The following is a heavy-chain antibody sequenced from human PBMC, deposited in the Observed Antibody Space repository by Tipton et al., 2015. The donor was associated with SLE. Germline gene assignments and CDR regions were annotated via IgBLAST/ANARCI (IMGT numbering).Heavy chain of an antibody. V-gene: IGHV3-48*03. J-gene: IGHJ3*02. D-gene: IGHD3-3*01. CDR3: AGPGGGRVVINNDAFDI. CDR1: GFTFMSAW. Sequence: GSLRLSCVASGFTFMSAWMSWVRQAPGKGLEWVSYISSSGSTIYYADSVKGRFTISRDNAKNSLYLQMNSLRAEDTAVYYCAGPGGGRVVINNDAFDIWGQGTMVTVSS. CDR2: ISSSGSTI.